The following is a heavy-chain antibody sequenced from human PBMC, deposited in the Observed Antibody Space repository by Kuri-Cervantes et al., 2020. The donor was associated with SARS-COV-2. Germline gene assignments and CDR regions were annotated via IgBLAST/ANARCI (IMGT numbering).Heavy chain of an antibody. CDR3: ARVSYDILTGYYLSPTFDY. D-gene: IGHD3-9*01. CDR2: VNHRGST. V-gene: IGHV4-34*01. Sequence: SETLSLTCAFYGESFSGYYWNWIRQSPGKGLEWIGEVNHRGSTNYNPSLKSRVTMSVDTSKNQFSLKLSSVTAADTAVYYCARVSYDILTGYYLSPTFDYWGQGTLVTVSS. CDR1: GESFSGYY. J-gene: IGHJ4*02.